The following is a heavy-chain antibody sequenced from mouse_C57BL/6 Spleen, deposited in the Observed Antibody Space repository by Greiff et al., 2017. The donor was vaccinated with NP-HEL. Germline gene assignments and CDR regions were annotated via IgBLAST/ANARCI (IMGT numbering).Heavy chain of an antibody. CDR1: GYTFTDYY. Sequence: VQLQQSGPELVKPGASVKISCKASGYTFTDYYMNWVKQSHGKSLEWIGDINPNNGGTSYNQKFKGKATLTVDKSSSTAYMELRSLTSEDSAVYYCARVSMVTTNYFDYWGQGTTLTVSS. V-gene: IGHV1-26*01. CDR2: INPNNGGT. J-gene: IGHJ2*01. D-gene: IGHD2-2*01. CDR3: ARVSMVTTNYFDY.